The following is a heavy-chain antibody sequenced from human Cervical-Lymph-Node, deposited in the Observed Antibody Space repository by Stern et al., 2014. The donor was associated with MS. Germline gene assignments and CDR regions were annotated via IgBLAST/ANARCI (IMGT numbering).Heavy chain of an antibody. CDR3: ARDFARNLMSLDV. Sequence: VQLEESGPGLVKPAQTLSLTCTVSGDSVRSGDYYWSWIRQPPGQGLVLIGFTRYSGAYNYNPSLKNRVTISISTSKNQFSLRLTSVTAADTAMYYCARDFARNLMSLDVWGQGTMAIVSS. CDR1: GDSVRSGDYY. D-gene: IGHD3-9*01. J-gene: IGHJ3*01. CDR2: TRYSGAY. V-gene: IGHV4-31*03.